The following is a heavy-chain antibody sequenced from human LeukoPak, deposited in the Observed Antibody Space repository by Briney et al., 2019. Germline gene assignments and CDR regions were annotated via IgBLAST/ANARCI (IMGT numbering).Heavy chain of an antibody. Sequence: SETLSLTCTVSGGSISSYYWSWIRQPPGKGLEWIGYIYYSGSTNYNPSLKSRVTISVDTSKNQFSLKLSSVTAADTAVYYCARGYDFWSGYSPYTWGQGTLVTVSS. V-gene: IGHV4-59*01. J-gene: IGHJ5*02. CDR3: ARGYDFWSGYSPYT. CDR2: IYYSGST. D-gene: IGHD3-3*01. CDR1: GGSISSYY.